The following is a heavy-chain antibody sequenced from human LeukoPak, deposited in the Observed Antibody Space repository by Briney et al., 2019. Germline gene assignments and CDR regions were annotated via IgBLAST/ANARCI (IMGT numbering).Heavy chain of an antibody. D-gene: IGHD3-3*01. J-gene: IGHJ5*02. CDR3: AKRVYYDFWSGPNWFDP. V-gene: IGHV3-23*01. CDR1: GFTFSSYA. Sequence: GGSLRLSCAASGFTFSSYAMSWVRQAPGKRLEWVSAISGSGGSTYYADSVKGRFTISRDNSKNTLYLQMNSLRAEDTAVYYCAKRVYYDFWSGPNWFDPWGQGTLVTVSS. CDR2: ISGSGGST.